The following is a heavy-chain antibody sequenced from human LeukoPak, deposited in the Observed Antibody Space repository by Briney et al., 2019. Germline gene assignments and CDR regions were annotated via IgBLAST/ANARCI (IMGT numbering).Heavy chain of an antibody. Sequence: SETLSLTCAVYGGSFSGYYWSWIRQPPGKGLEWIGEINHSGSTNYNPSLKSRVTISVDTSKNQFSLKLSSVTAADTAVYYCARADILTGYDYWGQGTLVTVSS. CDR1: GGSFSGYY. J-gene: IGHJ4*02. V-gene: IGHV4-34*01. CDR2: INHSGST. D-gene: IGHD3-9*01. CDR3: ARADILTGYDY.